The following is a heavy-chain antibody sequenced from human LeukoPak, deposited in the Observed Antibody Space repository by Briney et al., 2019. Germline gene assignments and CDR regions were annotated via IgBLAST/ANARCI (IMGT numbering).Heavy chain of an antibody. CDR2: ISGSGGST. Sequence: PGGSLRLSCAASGFTFSSYAMSWVRQAPGKGLEWVSAISGSGGSTYYADSVKGRFTISRDNSKNTLYLQMNSLRAEDTAVYYCAKVNVLLWFGELLTGGQGTLVTVS. CDR1: GFTFSSYA. CDR3: AKVNVLLWFGELLT. V-gene: IGHV3-23*01. D-gene: IGHD3-10*01. J-gene: IGHJ4*02.